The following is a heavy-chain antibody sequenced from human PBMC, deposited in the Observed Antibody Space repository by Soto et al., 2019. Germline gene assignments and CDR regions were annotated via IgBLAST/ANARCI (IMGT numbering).Heavy chain of an antibody. CDR1: GFIFSNYW. CDR2: MKHDGSEI. Sequence: GSLRLSCAASGFIFSNYWMVWVRQAPGKGLEWVANMKHDGSEIYYVNSVRGRFTISRDNARSSLYLQMSSLRAEDTAVYYCARGRYYYDMDVWGQGTTVTVSS. V-gene: IGHV3-7*05. J-gene: IGHJ6*02. D-gene: IGHD1-20*01. CDR3: ARGRYYYDMDV.